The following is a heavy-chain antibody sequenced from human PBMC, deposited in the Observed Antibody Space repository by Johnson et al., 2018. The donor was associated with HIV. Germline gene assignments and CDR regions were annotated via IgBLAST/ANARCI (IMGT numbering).Heavy chain of an antibody. D-gene: IGHD6-6*01. Sequence: KPGGSLRLSCAASGFTFSDYYMSWIRQTPGKGLEWVSYISSSGSTIYYADSVKGRFSISRDNAKNSLYLQMNSLRAEDTAVYYCARELVRYAFDIWGQGTMVTVSS. J-gene: IGHJ3*02. CDR3: ARELVRYAFDI. V-gene: IGHV3-11*04. CDR1: GFTFSDYY. CDR2: ISSSGSTI.